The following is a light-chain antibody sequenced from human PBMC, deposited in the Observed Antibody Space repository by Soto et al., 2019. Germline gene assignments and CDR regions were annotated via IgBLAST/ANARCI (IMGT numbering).Light chain of an antibody. Sequence: IVLTQPPHTLSLSPGERATLSCRASQRISISYLAWYQQQPGQAPRLLIYSTSTRATGIPDRFSGSGSGTDFTLTISKLEPGDFAVYYCQQYGGSSWTFGQGTKVDI. J-gene: IGKJ1*01. V-gene: IGKV3-20*01. CDR1: QRISISY. CDR3: QQYGGSSWT. CDR2: STS.